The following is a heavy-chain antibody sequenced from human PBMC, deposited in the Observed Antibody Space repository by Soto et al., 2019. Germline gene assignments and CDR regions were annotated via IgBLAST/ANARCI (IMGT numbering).Heavy chain of an antibody. V-gene: IGHV3-30*18. D-gene: IGHD3-10*01. CDR3: AKGNMSYYGSGSYLDY. Sequence: GGSLRLSCAASGFTFSSYGMHWVRQAPGKGLEWVAVISYDGSNKYYADSVKGRFTISRDNSKNTLYLQMNSLRAEDTAVYYCAKGNMSYYGSGSYLDYWGQGTLVTVSS. CDR1: GFTFSSYG. CDR2: ISYDGSNK. J-gene: IGHJ4*02.